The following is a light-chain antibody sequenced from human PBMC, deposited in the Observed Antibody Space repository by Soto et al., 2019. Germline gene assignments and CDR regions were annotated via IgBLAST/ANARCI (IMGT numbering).Light chain of an antibody. CDR2: GAS. CDR3: QQYGSSRGIT. CDR1: QSISSSY. V-gene: IGKV3-20*01. J-gene: IGKJ5*01. Sequence: EIVMTQSPATLSVSPGERATLSCRASQSISSSYLAWYQQRPGQAPRLLIYGASSRATGIPDRFSGSGSGTDFTLTISRLEPEDFAVYYCQQYGSSRGITFGQGTRPEIK.